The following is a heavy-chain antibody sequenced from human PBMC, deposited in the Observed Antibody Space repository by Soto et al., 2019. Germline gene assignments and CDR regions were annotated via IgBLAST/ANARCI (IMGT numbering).Heavy chain of an antibody. CDR1: GYTFSNYG. J-gene: IGHJ5*02. Sequence: XSVKGSCNPAGYTFSNYGITWVRQAPGQPLEWLGWISLYSDGTNYAQKFQGRVSMTTDTSTTTAYMELRSLRSDDTAVYYCARVVPGAEAWFGPWGQGTLVTVSS. D-gene: IGHD2-2*01. CDR3: ARVVPGAEAWFGP. V-gene: IGHV1-18*01. CDR2: ISLYSDGT.